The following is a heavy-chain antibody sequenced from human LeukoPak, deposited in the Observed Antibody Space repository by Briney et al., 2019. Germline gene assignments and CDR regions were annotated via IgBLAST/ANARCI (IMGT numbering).Heavy chain of an antibody. V-gene: IGHV4-61*02. D-gene: IGHD3-3*01. Sequence: SETLSLTCTVSGGSISSSSYYWGWIRQPAGKGLEWIGRIYTSGSTNYNPSLKSRVTMSVDTSKNQFSLKLSSVTAADTAVYYCARAYDFWSGFSIMDVWGKGTTVTVSS. CDR3: ARAYDFWSGFSIMDV. J-gene: IGHJ6*03. CDR2: IYTSGST. CDR1: GGSISSSSYY.